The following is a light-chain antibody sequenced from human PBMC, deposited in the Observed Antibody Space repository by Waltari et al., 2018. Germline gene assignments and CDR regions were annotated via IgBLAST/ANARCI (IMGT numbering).Light chain of an antibody. V-gene: IGLV3-19*01. Sequence: SSELTQDPAVSVAVGQTVRITCQGDSLKTYFASWYQQQPGQAPLLVIYGRNDRPSGIPDRFFGASTGDKSSLTITGAQAEDEADYFCNCRDSSGNHRFGGGTKLTVL. J-gene: IGLJ2*01. CDR3: NCRDSSGNHR. CDR2: GRN. CDR1: SLKTYF.